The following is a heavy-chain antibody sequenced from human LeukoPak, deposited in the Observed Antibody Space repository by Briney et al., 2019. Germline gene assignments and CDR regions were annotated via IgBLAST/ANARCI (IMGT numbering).Heavy chain of an antibody. D-gene: IGHD2-2*01. V-gene: IGHV3-23*01. CDR3: AILIGYCSSTSCPLGG. Sequence: GGSLRLSCAASGFIFSSYAMSWVRQAPGKGLERVSAISGSGGSTYYADSVKGRFTISRDNSKNTLYLQMNSLRAEDTAVYYCAILIGYCSSTSCPLGGWGQGTLVTVSS. CDR1: GFIFSSYA. J-gene: IGHJ4*02. CDR2: ISGSGGST.